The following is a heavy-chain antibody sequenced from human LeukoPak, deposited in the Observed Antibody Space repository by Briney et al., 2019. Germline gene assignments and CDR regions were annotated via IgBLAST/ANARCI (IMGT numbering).Heavy chain of an antibody. Sequence: PSETLSLTCTVSGGSISSYSWSWIRQPAGKGLECIGHISPSGSTNYNPSLKSRVTMSVDTSKNQFSLKLGSVTAADTAVYYCARQELYYYYMDVWGKGTPVTVSS. V-gene: IGHV4-4*07. CDR1: GGSISSYS. CDR3: ARQELYYYYMDV. D-gene: IGHD1-7*01. J-gene: IGHJ6*03. CDR2: ISPSGST.